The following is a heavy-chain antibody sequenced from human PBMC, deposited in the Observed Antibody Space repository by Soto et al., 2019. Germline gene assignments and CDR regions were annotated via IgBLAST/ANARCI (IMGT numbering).Heavy chain of an antibody. CDR2: IIPIFGTA. Sequence: SVKVSCKASGGTFSSYAISWVRQAPGQGLEWMGGIIPIFGTANCAQKFQGRVTITADESTSTAYMELSSLRSEDTAVYYCATTDPTLHDQGEHFDYWGQGTPVTVYS. CDR3: ATTDPTLHDQGEHFDY. J-gene: IGHJ4*02. D-gene: IGHD4-17*01. CDR1: GGTFSSYA. V-gene: IGHV1-69*13.